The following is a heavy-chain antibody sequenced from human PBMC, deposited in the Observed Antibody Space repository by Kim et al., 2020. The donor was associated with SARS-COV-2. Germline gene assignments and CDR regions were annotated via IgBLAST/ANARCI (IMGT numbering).Heavy chain of an antibody. V-gene: IGHV3-33*06. CDR3: AKDRYSSGWYGSHVLGKSDY. CDR2: IWYDGSNK. J-gene: IGHJ4*02. Sequence: GGSLRLSCAASGFTFSSYAMHWVRQAPGKGLEWVAVIWYDGSNKYYADSVKGRFTISRDNSKNTLYLQMNSLRAEDTAVYYCAKDRYSSGWYGSHVLGKSDYWGQGTLVTVSS. CDR1: GFTFSSYA. D-gene: IGHD6-19*01.